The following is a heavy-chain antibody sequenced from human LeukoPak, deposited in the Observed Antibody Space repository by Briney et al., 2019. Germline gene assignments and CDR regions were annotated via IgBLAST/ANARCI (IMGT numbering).Heavy chain of an antibody. V-gene: IGHV1-2*06. J-gene: IGHJ4*02. CDR1: GYTFTGYY. D-gene: IGHD5-18*01. Sequence: GASVKVSCKASGYTFTGYYMHWVRQAPGQGLEWLGRINPNSGGTNYAQKFQGRVTMTRDTSISTAYMELSRLRSDDTAVYYCARGGEQLWLLHFDYWGQGTLVTLSS. CDR2: INPNSGGT. CDR3: ARGGEQLWLLHFDY.